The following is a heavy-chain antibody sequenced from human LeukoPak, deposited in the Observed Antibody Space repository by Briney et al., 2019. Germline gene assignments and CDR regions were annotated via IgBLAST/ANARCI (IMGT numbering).Heavy chain of an antibody. CDR2: IYYSGST. Sequence: PSETLSLTYTVSGGSISSYYWSWIRQPPGKGLEWIGYIYYSGSTNYNPSLKSRVTISVDTSKNQFSLKLSSVTAADTAVYYCARVTQTYYYDSSGYPGGENWFDPWGQGTLVTVSS. D-gene: IGHD3-22*01. CDR1: GGSISSYY. J-gene: IGHJ5*02. CDR3: ARVTQTYYYDSSGYPGGENWFDP. V-gene: IGHV4-59*08.